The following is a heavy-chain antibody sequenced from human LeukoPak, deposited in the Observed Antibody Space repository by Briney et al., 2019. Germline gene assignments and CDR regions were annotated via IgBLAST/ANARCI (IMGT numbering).Heavy chain of an antibody. CDR3: AKGIVGATLYYFDY. Sequence: ASVKASCKASGYTFTGYYMHWVRQAPGQGLEWMGWINPNSGGTNYAQKFQGRVTMTRDTSISTAYMELSRLRSDDTAVYYCAKGIVGATLYYFDYWGQGTLVTVSS. CDR2: INPNSGGT. CDR1: GYTFTGYY. J-gene: IGHJ4*02. D-gene: IGHD1-26*01. V-gene: IGHV1-2*02.